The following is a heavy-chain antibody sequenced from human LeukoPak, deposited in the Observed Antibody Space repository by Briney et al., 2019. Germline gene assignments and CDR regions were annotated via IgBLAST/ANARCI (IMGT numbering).Heavy chain of an antibody. V-gene: IGHV3-74*01. CDR3: ARPVRLNTGDYRIDY. Sequence: GGSLRLSCAASGFTFSSYWMHWVRQAPGKGLVWVSRIKSDGSSASYADSVKGRFTISRDNAKNTVYLQMNSLRAEDTAIYYCARPVRLNTGDYRIDYWGQGTLVTVSS. D-gene: IGHD4-17*01. J-gene: IGHJ4*02. CDR1: GFTFSSYW. CDR2: IKSDGSSA.